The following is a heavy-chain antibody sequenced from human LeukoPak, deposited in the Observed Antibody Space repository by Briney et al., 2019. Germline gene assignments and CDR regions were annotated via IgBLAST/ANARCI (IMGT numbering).Heavy chain of an antibody. CDR3: ARVLLTMVRGVLYYYYGMDV. D-gene: IGHD3-10*01. Sequence: GGSLRLSCAASGFTFSSYWMSWVRQAPGKGLEWVANIKQDGSEKYYVDSVKGRFTISRDNAKNSLYLQMNSLRAEDTAVYYCARVLLTMVRGVLYYYYGMDVWGQGITVTVSS. J-gene: IGHJ6*02. CDR1: GFTFSSYW. V-gene: IGHV3-7*01. CDR2: IKQDGSEK.